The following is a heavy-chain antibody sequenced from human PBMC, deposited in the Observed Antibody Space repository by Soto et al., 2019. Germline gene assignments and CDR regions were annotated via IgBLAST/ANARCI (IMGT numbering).Heavy chain of an antibody. V-gene: IGHV1-69*04. CDR1: GGTFSSYT. CDR2: IIPILGIA. J-gene: IGHJ4*02. Sequence: GASVKVSCKASGGTFSSYTISWVRQAPGQGLEWMGRIIPILGIANYAQKFQGRVTITADKSTSTAYMELSSLRSEDTAVYYCAREGAKRGYSYGYHFDYWGQGTLVTVSS. D-gene: IGHD5-18*01. CDR3: AREGAKRGYSYGYHFDY.